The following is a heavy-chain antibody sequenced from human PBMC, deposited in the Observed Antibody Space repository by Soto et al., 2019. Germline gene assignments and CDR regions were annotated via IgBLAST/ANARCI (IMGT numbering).Heavy chain of an antibody. Sequence: QVQLVQSGAEVKKPGSSVKVSCKASGGTFSSYAISWVRQAPGQGLEWMGGIIPIFGTANYAQKFQGRVTITADKSTSTAYMELSSLRSEDTAVYYCARDPTSDWGSRPYYYYGMDVWGQGTTVTVSS. CDR3: ARDPTSDWGSRPYYYYGMDV. CDR1: GGTFSSYA. J-gene: IGHJ6*02. V-gene: IGHV1-69*06. D-gene: IGHD7-27*01. CDR2: IIPIFGTA.